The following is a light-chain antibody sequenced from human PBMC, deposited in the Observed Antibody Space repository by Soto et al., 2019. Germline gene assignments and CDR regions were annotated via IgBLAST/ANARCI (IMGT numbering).Light chain of an antibody. CDR2: AAS. CDR1: QGISNY. J-gene: IGKJ5*01. V-gene: IGKV1-27*01. CDR3: QKYNSALIT. Sequence: DIRMTQSPSSLSASVGDRVTSACRASQGISNYLAWYQQKPGKVPKLLIYAASTLQSGVPSRFSGSGSGTDFTLTISSLQPEDVATYYCQKYNSALITFGQGTRLEIK.